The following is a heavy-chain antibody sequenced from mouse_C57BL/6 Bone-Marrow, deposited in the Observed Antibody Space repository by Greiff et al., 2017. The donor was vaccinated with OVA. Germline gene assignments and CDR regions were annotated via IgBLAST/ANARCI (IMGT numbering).Heavy chain of an antibody. V-gene: IGHV1-26*01. CDR1: GYTFTDYY. CDR2: IIPNNGGT. CDR3: ARGGDYYGSSYGAY. D-gene: IGHD1-1*01. J-gene: IGHJ3*01. Sequence: EVKLQQSGPELVKPGASVKISCKASGYTFTDYYMNWVKQSHGKSLEWIGDIIPNNGGTSYNQKFKGKATLTVDKSSSTAYMELRSLTSEDSAVYYCARGGDYYGSSYGAYWGQGTLVTVSA.